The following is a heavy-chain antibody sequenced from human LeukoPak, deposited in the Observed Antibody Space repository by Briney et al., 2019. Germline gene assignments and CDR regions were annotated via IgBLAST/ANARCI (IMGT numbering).Heavy chain of an antibody. CDR1: GFTFSDHY. D-gene: IGHD5-24*01. Sequence: GGSLRLSCAASGFTFSDHYMDWVRQAPGKGLEWVGRTRNKANSYTTEYAASVKGRFTISRDDSKNSLYLQMNSLKTEDTAVYYCARVEMATTGRQTVPDYWGQGTLVTVSS. CDR3: ARVEMATTGRQTVPDY. CDR2: TRNKANSYTT. V-gene: IGHV3-72*01. J-gene: IGHJ4*02.